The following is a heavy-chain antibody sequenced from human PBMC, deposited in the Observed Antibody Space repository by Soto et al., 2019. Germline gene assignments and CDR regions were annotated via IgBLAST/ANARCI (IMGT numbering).Heavy chain of an antibody. CDR2: ISAYNGNT. D-gene: IGHD2-2*01. CDR3: ARSNTPPYCSSTSCYVVDP. J-gene: IGHJ5*02. Sequence: ASVKVSCKASGYTFTSYGISWVRQAPGQGLEWMGWISAYNGNTNYAQKLQGRVTMTTDTSTSTAYMELRSLRSDDTAVYYCARSNTPPYCSSTSCYVVDPWGQGTLVTVSS. CDR1: GYTFTSYG. V-gene: IGHV1-18*01.